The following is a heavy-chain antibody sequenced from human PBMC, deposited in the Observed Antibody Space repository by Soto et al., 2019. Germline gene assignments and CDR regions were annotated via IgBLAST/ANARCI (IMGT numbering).Heavy chain of an antibody. Sequence: GGSLRLSCAASGFTFSNYPMSWVRQAPGKGLEWVSTISSGSGGSTHYADSVKGRFTISRDNSKNTLYLQMNSLRSEDTAVYYCAMGVWYRFDYWGQGTLVTVSS. D-gene: IGHD1-26*01. CDR3: AMGVWYRFDY. CDR2: ISSGSGGST. CDR1: GFTFSNYP. V-gene: IGHV3-23*01. J-gene: IGHJ4*02.